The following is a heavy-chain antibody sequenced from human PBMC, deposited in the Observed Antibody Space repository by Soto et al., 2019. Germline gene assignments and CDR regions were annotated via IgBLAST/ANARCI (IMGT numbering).Heavy chain of an antibody. CDR1: GFSLSTSGVG. Sequence: SGPTLVKPTQTLTLTCTFSGFSLSTSGVGVGWIRQPPGKALEWLALIYWDDDKRYSPSLKSRLTITKDTSKNQVVLTMTNMDPVDTATYYCAHSQLRTTDFWSGYYSVGDFDYWGQGTLVTVSS. V-gene: IGHV2-5*02. CDR3: AHSQLRTTDFWSGYYSVGDFDY. CDR2: IYWDDDK. D-gene: IGHD3-3*01. J-gene: IGHJ4*02.